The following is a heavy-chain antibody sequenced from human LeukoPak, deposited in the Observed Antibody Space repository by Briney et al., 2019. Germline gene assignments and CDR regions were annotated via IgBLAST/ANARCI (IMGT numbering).Heavy chain of an antibody. V-gene: IGHV4-30-4*01. D-gene: IGHD3-22*01. CDR2: IYYSGST. Sequence: PSQTLPLTCTVSGGSISSGDYYWSWIRQPPGKGLEWIGYIYYSGSTYYNPSPKSRVTISVDTSKNQFSLKLSSVTAADTAVYYCARDTITMIVGRAFDIWGQGTMVTVSS. CDR3: ARDTITMIVGRAFDI. CDR1: GGSISSGDYY. J-gene: IGHJ3*02.